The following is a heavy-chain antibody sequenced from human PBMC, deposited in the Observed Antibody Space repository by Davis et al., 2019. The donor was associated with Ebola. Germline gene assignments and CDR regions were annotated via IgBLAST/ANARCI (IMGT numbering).Heavy chain of an antibody. Sequence: SVKVSCKASGGTFRNHAFSWVRQAPGQGLEWMGGIIPLFAQPNYAERFQNRATIIADESTSTAYMELSSLRYEDTAVYYCARDRGGYSGSYRGMDVWGQGTTVTVSS. CDR2: IIPLFAQP. CDR1: GGTFRNHA. J-gene: IGHJ6*02. CDR3: ARDRGGYSGSYRGMDV. D-gene: IGHD1-26*01. V-gene: IGHV1-69*13.